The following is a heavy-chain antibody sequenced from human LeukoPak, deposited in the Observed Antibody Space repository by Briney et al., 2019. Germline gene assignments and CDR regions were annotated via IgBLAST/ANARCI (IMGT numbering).Heavy chain of an antibody. D-gene: IGHD3-22*01. CDR3: TRGWLLPTIDY. J-gene: IGHJ4*02. Sequence: PSETLSLTCAVYGGSFSGYYWSWIRQPPGKGLEWIGEINHSGSTNYNPSLKSRVTISVDTSKNQFSLKLSSVTAADTAVYYCTRGWLLPTIDYWGQGTLVTVSS. CDR2: INHSGST. V-gene: IGHV4-34*01. CDR1: GGSFSGYY.